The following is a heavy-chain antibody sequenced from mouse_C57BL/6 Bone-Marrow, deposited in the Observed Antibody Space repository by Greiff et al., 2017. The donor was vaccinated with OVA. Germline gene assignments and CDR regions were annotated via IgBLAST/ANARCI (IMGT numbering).Heavy chain of an antibody. J-gene: IGHJ1*03. D-gene: IGHD1-1*01. CDR3: AREDKIITTVVADYWYFDV. CDR1: GFTFSSYT. V-gene: IGHV5-9*01. CDR2: ISGGGGNT. Sequence: EVQVVESGGGLVKPGGSLKLSCAASGFTFSSYTMSWVRQTPEKRLEWVATISGGGGNTYYPDSVKGRFTISRDNAKNTLYLQMSSLRSEDTALYYCAREDKIITTVVADYWYFDVWGTGTTVTVSS.